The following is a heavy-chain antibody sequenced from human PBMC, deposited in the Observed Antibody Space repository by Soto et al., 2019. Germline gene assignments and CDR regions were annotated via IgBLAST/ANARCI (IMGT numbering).Heavy chain of an antibody. CDR2: FYSGGST. D-gene: IGHD4-17*01. J-gene: IGHJ4*02. CDR3: ARMKGGDDYGDYYFDY. V-gene: IGHV3-53*04. CDR1: GFTVSDNY. Sequence: EVQLVESGGGLVQPGESLRLTCAVSGFTVSDNYMTWVRQAPGKGLEGVSIFYSGGSTFYADSVKGRFTISRHNSKNTLYLQMNSLRPEDTAVYYCARMKGGDDYGDYYFDYWGQGTLVTVSS.